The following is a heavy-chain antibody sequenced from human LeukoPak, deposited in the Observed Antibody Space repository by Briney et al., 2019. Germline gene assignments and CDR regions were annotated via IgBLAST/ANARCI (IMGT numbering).Heavy chain of an antibody. CDR2: ISSSGSTI. Sequence: PGGSLRLSCVASGFTFSDHYMSWIRQAPGKGLEWISYISSSGSTIYYADSVKGRFTISRDNAKNSLYLQMNSLRGEDTAVYYCARIPYSSSLTDAFDIWGQGTMVTVYS. D-gene: IGHD6-6*01. CDR1: GFTFSDHY. CDR3: ARIPYSSSLTDAFDI. V-gene: IGHV3-11*04. J-gene: IGHJ3*02.